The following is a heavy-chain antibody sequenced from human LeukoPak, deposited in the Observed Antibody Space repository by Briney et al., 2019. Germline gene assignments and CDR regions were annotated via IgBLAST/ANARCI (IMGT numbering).Heavy chain of an antibody. CDR1: GFTFSSYA. V-gene: IGHV3-23*01. CDR3: AKDTPNIVVVPAATFDY. Sequence: GGSLRLSCAASGFTFSSYAMSWVRQTPGKGLEWVSAISGSGGSTYYADSVKGRFTISRDNSKNTLYLQMNSLRAEDTAVYYCAKDTPNIVVVPAATFDYWGQGTLVTVSS. CDR2: ISGSGGST. D-gene: IGHD2-2*01. J-gene: IGHJ4*02.